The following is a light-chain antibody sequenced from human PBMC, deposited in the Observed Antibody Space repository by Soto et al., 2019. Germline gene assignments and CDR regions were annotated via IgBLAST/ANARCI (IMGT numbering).Light chain of an antibody. CDR2: DAS. V-gene: IGKV3-11*01. CDR1: QSVSNY. Sequence: EIVLTQSPVTLSLSPGERATLSCRASQSVSNYLAWYQHKPGQAPRLLIYDASKRATGIPARFSGSGSGTDLTLTISILEPEDFAVYYCQQHNTWHPGLTFGGGTKVESK. J-gene: IGKJ4*01. CDR3: QQHNTWHPGLT.